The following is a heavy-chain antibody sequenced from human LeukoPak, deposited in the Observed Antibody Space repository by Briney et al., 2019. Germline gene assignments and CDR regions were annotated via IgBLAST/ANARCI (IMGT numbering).Heavy chain of an antibody. J-gene: IGHJ4*02. CDR1: GGSISSYY. CDR2: IYYSGST. D-gene: IGHD3-10*01. V-gene: IGHV4-59*01. Sequence: SETLSLTCTVSGGSISSYYWSWIRQPPGKGLEWIGYIYYSGSTNYNHSLKSRVTISVDTSKNQFSLKLSSVTAADTAVYYCARWFGETAIFDYWGQGTLVTVSS. CDR3: ARWFGETAIFDY.